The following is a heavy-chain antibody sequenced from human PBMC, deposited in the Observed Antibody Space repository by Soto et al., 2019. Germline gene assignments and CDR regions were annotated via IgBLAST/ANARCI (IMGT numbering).Heavy chain of an antibody. V-gene: IGHV1-2*02. CDR3: AGTSCSSTTCPTTY. D-gene: IGHD2-2*01. J-gene: IGHJ4*02. CDR1: GYTFTGYY. CDR2: INPHSGGT. Sequence: ASVKVSCKTSGYTFTGYYIYWVRQAPGQGLEWMGWINPHSGGTDSSQKFQGRVTMTRDTSISTTYMELSRLRSDDTAVYYCAGTSCSSTTCPTTYWGQGTLVTVSS.